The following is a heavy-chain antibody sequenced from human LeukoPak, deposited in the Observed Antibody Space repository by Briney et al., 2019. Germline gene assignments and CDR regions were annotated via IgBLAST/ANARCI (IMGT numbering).Heavy chain of an antibody. CDR1: GGSFGGHY. J-gene: IGHJ4*02. D-gene: IGHD1-26*01. Sequence: SETLSLTCAVSGGSFGGHYWSWIRQPPGKGLEWIGEIDHSGSTNYNPSLKSRVTISIDKTKNEFSLRLRSVTAADTAVYYCARDYLVGAPLDSWGQGTLVTVSP. CDR2: IDHSGST. V-gene: IGHV4-34*01. CDR3: ARDYLVGAPLDS.